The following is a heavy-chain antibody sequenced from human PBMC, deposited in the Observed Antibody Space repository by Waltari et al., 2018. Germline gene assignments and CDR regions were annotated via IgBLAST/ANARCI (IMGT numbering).Heavy chain of an antibody. J-gene: IGHJ4*02. CDR3: ARGAYDCWGGFDY. CDR1: GGSISSYY. Sequence: QVQLQESGPGLVKPSETLSLTCTVSGGSISSYYWSWIRQPPGKGLEWIGYIYYSGSTNYNPSLKSRVTISVDTSKNQFSLKLSSVTAADTAVYYCARGAYDCWGGFDYWGQGTLVTVSS. CDR2: IYYSGST. D-gene: IGHD3-3*01. V-gene: IGHV4-59*01.